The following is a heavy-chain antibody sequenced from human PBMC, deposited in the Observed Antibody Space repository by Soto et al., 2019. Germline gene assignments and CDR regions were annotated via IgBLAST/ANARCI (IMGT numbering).Heavy chain of an antibody. CDR3: ARASGCSGDSCAFDP. CDR2: IYYTGST. Sequence: SETLSLTCTVSGVSISTYYWSWMRQPPGKGLEWIGYIYYTGSTNYNPSLKSRVTISVDTSKNQFSLKLSSVTAADTAVYYCARASGCSGDSCAFDPWGQGTLVTVS. CDR1: GVSISTYY. J-gene: IGHJ5*02. D-gene: IGHD2-15*01. V-gene: IGHV4-59*01.